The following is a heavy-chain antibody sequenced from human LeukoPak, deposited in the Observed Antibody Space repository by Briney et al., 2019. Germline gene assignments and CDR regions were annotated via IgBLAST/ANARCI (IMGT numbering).Heavy chain of an antibody. CDR3: AKDDSGSYSTPFDY. V-gene: IGHV3-23*01. CDR2: ISGSGGST. J-gene: IGHJ4*02. Sequence: GGSLRLSCAASGFTSSSYAMSWVRQAPGKGLEWVSAISGSGGSTYYADSVKGRFTISRDNSKNTLYLQMNSLRAEDTAVYYCAKDDSGSYSTPFDYWGQGTLVTVSS. CDR1: GFTSSSYA. D-gene: IGHD1-26*01.